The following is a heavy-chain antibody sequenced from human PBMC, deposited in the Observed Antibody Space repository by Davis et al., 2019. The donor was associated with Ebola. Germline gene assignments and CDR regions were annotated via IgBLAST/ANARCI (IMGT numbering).Heavy chain of an antibody. Sequence: GGSLRLSCAASGFTFSSYAMSWVRQAPGKGLEWVSAISGSGGSTYYADSVKGRFTISRDNSKNTLYLQMNSLRAEDTAVYYCARGYQLLPYGMDVWGQGTTVTVSS. CDR1: GFTFSSYA. J-gene: IGHJ6*02. D-gene: IGHD2-2*01. V-gene: IGHV3-23*01. CDR3: ARGYQLLPYGMDV. CDR2: ISGSGGST.